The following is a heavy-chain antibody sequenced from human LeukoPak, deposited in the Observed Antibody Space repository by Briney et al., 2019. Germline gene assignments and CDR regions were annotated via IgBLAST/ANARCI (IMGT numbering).Heavy chain of an antibody. V-gene: IGHV4-34*01. CDR3: ARGSYYDSSGYYFPLDY. D-gene: IGHD3-22*01. CDR2: INHSGST. Sequence: SETLSPTCAVYGGSFSGYYWSWIRQPPGKGLEWIGEINHSGSTNYNPSLKSRVTISVDTSKNQFSLKLSSVTAADTAVYYCARGSYYDSSGYYFPLDYWGQGTLVTVSS. J-gene: IGHJ4*02. CDR1: GGSFSGYY.